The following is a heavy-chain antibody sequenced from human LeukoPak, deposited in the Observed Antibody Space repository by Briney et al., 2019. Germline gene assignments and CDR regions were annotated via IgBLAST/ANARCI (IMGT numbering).Heavy chain of an antibody. D-gene: IGHD3-10*01. J-gene: IGHJ6*03. V-gene: IGHV1-2*06. CDR2: INPNSGGT. Sequence: ASVKVSCKASGYTFTGYYMHWVRQAPGQGLEWMGRINPNSGGTNYAQKFQGRVTMTTDTSTSTAYMELRSLRSDDTAVYYCARAQGSGSYLSYYYYYYMDVWGKGTTVTISS. CDR1: GYTFTGYY. CDR3: ARAQGSGSYLSYYYYYYMDV.